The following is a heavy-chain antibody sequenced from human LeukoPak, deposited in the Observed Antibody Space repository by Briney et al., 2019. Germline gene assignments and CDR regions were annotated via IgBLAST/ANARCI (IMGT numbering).Heavy chain of an antibody. V-gene: IGHV3-64*02. CDR1: GFSFRNYA. D-gene: IGHD1-26*01. CDR2: INTDGRIT. CDR3: TRDGGSFCDFDY. Sequence: GGSLGLSCVASGFSFRNYAIHWVRQAPGKGLEYVSVINTDGRITYYADSVKGRFTISRDDSKNTVYLQMGSLRGEDMAVYYCTRDGGSFCDFDYWGQGALVTVSS. J-gene: IGHJ4*02.